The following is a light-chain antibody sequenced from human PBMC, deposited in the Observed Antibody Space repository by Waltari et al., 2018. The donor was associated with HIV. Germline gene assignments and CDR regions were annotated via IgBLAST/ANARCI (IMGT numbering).Light chain of an antibody. Sequence: QSALTQPASVSGSPGQSIPISCTGSNPDFGHNNYVSWYQQHPGEAPKLIISDVTKRPSGVSDRFSGSKSANTASLTISGLQAEDEADYHCSAYTSSTTLFGGGTRLTVL. CDR3: SAYTSSTTL. J-gene: IGLJ3*02. CDR1: NPDFGHNNY. V-gene: IGLV2-14*03. CDR2: DVT.